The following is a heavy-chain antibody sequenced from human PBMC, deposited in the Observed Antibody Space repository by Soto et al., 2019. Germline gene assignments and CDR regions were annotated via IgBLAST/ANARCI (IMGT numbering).Heavy chain of an antibody. CDR1: GGTFSSYT. Sequence: SVKVSCKASGGTFSSYTISWVRQAPGQGLEWMGRIIPILGIANYAQKFQGRVTITADKSTSTAYMELSSLRSEDTAVYYCATVALGYCSGGSCYRDYYYYYYMDVWGKGTTVTVSS. V-gene: IGHV1-69*02. J-gene: IGHJ6*03. D-gene: IGHD2-15*01. CDR3: ATVALGYCSGGSCYRDYYYYYYMDV. CDR2: IIPILGIA.